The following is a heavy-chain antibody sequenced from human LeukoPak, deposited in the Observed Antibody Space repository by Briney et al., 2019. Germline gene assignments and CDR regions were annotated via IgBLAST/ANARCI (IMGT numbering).Heavy chain of an antibody. CDR1: GFTFSSYT. CDR3: ARGDFDY. Sequence: PGGSLRLSCAASGFTFSSYTMSWVRQAPGKGLEWVSAITTSDGNTYYADSVKGRFTVSRDNSKNTLFLQMNSLRAEDTAVYYCARGDFDYWGQGTLVTVSS. CDR2: ITTSDGNT. J-gene: IGHJ4*02. V-gene: IGHV3-23*01.